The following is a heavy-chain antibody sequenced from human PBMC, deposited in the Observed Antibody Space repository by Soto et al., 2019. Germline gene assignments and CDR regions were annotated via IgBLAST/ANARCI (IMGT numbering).Heavy chain of an antibody. CDR2: MNPNSGNT. D-gene: IGHD6-13*01. V-gene: IGHV1-8*01. CDR1: GYTFTSYD. J-gene: IGHJ6*02. Sequence: ASVKVSCKASGYTFTSYDINWVRQATGQGLEGMGWMNPNSGNTGYAQKFQGRVTMTRNTSISTAYMELSSLRSEDTAVYYCARDGTIAAGGTGVRDYGMDVWCQGTTVTV. CDR3: ARDGTIAAGGTGVRDYGMDV.